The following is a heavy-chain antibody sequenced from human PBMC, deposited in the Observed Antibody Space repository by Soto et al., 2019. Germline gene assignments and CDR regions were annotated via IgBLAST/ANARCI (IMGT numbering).Heavy chain of an antibody. V-gene: IGHV4-39*01. Sequence: QLQLQESGPGLVKPSETLSLTCTVSGGSISSSTSYWGWIRQPPGKGLEWIGSINYSGSTSYSPSPTSRRTVSVDTSKTQCSLKRSSVTAADTAVYYCARTVNYYYYYVDVWGKGTMVTVSS. J-gene: IGHJ6*03. CDR2: INYSGST. CDR1: GGSISSSTSY. D-gene: IGHD4-4*01. CDR3: ARTVNYYYYYVDV.